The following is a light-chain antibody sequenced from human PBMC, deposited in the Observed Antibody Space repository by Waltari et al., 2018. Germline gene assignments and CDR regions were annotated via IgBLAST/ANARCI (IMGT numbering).Light chain of an antibody. V-gene: IGKV3-15*01. CDR3: QQYNNWPPWT. CDR1: QSISTN. CDR2: GAS. Sequence: VMTQSPATLSVSPGEGATPSCRASQSISTNLTWFQHKPGQAPRLLIYGASTRATGVPARFSGSGSGTEFTLTINSLQSEDFAAYYCQQYNNWPPWTFGPGTTVDIK. J-gene: IGKJ1*01.